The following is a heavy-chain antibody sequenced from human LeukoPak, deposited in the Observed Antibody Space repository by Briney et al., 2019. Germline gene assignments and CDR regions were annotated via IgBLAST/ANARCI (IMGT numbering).Heavy chain of an antibody. Sequence: ASVKVSCKASGYTFTSYAMHWVRQAPGQRLEWMGWINAGNGNTKYSQEFQGRVTITRDTSASTAYMKLSSLRSEDMAVYYCARGRVSITMVRGVIPGFDPWGQGTLVTVSS. CDR2: INAGNGNT. CDR3: ARGRVSITMVRGVIPGFDP. J-gene: IGHJ5*02. D-gene: IGHD3-10*01. CDR1: GYTFTSYA. V-gene: IGHV1-3*03.